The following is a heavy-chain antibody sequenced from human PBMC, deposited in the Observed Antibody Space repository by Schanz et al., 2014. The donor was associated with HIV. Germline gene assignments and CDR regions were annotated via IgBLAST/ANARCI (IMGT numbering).Heavy chain of an antibody. Sequence: QVHLVQSGAEVKKPGASVKVSCKTSGYTFTAYHIHWVRQAPGQGLEWMGWINPNSGGADSAQKFKGRVTMTRDTSISTAYLELSRLRSDDTAVYYCAREPNYSGFDSWGHGTLVTVSS. CDR1: GYTFTAYH. V-gene: IGHV1-2*02. D-gene: IGHD5-12*01. CDR3: AREPNYSGFDS. CDR2: INPNSGGA. J-gene: IGHJ5*01.